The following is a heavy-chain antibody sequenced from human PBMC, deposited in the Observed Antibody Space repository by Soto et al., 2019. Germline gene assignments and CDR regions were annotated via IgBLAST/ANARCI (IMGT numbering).Heavy chain of an antibody. CDR2: ISAYNGNT. CDR1: GYTFTNYA. V-gene: IGHV1-18*01. Sequence: QVQLVQSGAEVKKPGASVKVSCKASGYTFTNYAFSWVRQAPGQGLEWMGWISAYNGNTNYPQKLQGRVTMTTDTSTSTAYMELSRLRSDDPAVYSCARALAAAGPFDCWGQGTLVTVSS. D-gene: IGHD6-13*01. J-gene: IGHJ4*02. CDR3: ARALAAAGPFDC.